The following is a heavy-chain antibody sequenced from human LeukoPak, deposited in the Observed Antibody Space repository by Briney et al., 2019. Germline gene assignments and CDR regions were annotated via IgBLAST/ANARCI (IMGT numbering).Heavy chain of an antibody. CDR2: ISAYNGNT. D-gene: IGHD6-19*01. J-gene: IGHJ4*02. V-gene: IGHV1-18*04. CDR3: AREVHSSGFDY. Sequence: GASVKVSCKASGFTFTNYGITWVRQAPGQGLEWMGWISAYNGNTKYAQKFQGRVTVTTDTVTSTAYMELRSLRSDDTAVYYCAREVHSSGFDYWGQGTLVTVSS. CDR1: GFTFTNYG.